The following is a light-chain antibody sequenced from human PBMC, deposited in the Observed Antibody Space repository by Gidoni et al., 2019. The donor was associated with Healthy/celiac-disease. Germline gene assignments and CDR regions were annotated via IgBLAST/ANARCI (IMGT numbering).Light chain of an antibody. V-gene: IGLV3-21*02. CDR1: NIGSKS. J-gene: IGLJ2*01. Sequence: SYVLTQLPSVSVAPGPTAMTTCGGNNIGSKSVHWYQQEPGQAPVLVGYDDSDRPSGIPERFSGSNAGNTATLTSSRVEAVDEADYYCQVWDSSSDSGVFGGGTKLTVL. CDR2: DDS. CDR3: QVWDSSSDSGV.